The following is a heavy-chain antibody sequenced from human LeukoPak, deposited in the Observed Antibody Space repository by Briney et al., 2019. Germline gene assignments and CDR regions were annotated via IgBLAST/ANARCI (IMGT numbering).Heavy chain of an antibody. CDR1: GGSISSSNW. Sequence: SGTLSLTCAVSGGSISSSNWWSWVRQPPGKGLEWIGYIYYSGSTNYNPSLKSRVTMSVDTSKNQFSLKLSSVTAADTAVYYCARVVVGFDWYFDLWGRGTLVTVSS. CDR2: IYYSGST. V-gene: IGHV4-4*02. CDR3: ARVVVGFDWYFDL. J-gene: IGHJ2*01. D-gene: IGHD2-21*01.